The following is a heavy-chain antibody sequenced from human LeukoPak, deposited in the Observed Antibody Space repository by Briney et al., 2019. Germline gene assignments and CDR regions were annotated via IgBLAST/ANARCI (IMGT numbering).Heavy chain of an antibody. V-gene: IGHV3-7*01. D-gene: IGHD2-2*02. J-gene: IGHJ5*02. CDR1: GFTFSSYW. CDR2: IKQDGSEK. Sequence: GGSLRLSCAASGFTFSSYWMSWVRQAPGKGLEWVANIKQDGSEKYYVDSVKGRFTISRDNAKNSLYLQMNSLRAEDTAVYYCAREPRYCSSTSCYTRRSWFDPWGQGTLVTVSS. CDR3: AREPRYCSSTSCYTRRSWFDP.